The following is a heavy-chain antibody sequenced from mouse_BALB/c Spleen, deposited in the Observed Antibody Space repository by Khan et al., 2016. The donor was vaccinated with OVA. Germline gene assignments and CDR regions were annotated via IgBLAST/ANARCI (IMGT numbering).Heavy chain of an antibody. CDR2: ISTHYGNI. D-gene: IGHD2-2*01. CDR3: ARGSGNDSFAY. CDR1: GYTFTDFA. V-gene: IGHV1S137*01. J-gene: IGHJ3*01. Sequence: QVQLQQPGPELVRPGVSVKISCKGSGYTFTDFAMHWVKQSHAKSLEWIGVISTHYGNIDYNQKFKDKATMTVDKSSNTADMERARFTSEDPAVYYCARGSGNDSFAYWGQGTLVTVSA.